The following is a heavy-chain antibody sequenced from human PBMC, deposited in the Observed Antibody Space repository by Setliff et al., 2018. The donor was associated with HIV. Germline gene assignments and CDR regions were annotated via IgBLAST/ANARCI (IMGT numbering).Heavy chain of an antibody. CDR3: ARAVGWLDAFDI. J-gene: IGHJ3*02. D-gene: IGHD6-19*01. CDR1: GFTFSSYW. Sequence: GGSLRLSCAASGFTFSSYWMHWVRQAPGKGLVWVSRINSDGSSTSYADSVKGRFTISRDNAKNTLYLQMNSPRAEDTAVYYCARAVGWLDAFDIWGQGTMVTVSS. CDR2: INSDGSST. V-gene: IGHV3-74*01.